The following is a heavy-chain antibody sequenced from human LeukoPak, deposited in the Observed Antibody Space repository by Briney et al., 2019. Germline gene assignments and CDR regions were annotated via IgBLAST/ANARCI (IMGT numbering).Heavy chain of an antibody. V-gene: IGHV3-53*01. CDR3: ARILDSAWGELGY. CDR2: IYSDNT. J-gene: IGHJ4*02. Sequence: GGSLRLSCTVSGFTVSSNSMSWVRQAPGKGLEWVSFIYSDNTHYSDSVKGRFTISRDNAKNSLYLQMNSLRAEDTAVYYCARILDSAWGELGYWGQGTLVTVSS. CDR1: GFTVSSNS. D-gene: IGHD6-19*01.